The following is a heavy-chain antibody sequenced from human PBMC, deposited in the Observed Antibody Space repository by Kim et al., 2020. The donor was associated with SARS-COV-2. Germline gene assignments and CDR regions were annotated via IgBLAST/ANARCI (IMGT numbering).Heavy chain of an antibody. CDR2: INHSGST. D-gene: IGHD3-10*01. CDR1: GGSFSGYY. Sequence: SETLSLTCAVYGGSFSGYYWSWIRQPPGKGLEWIGEINHSGSTNYNPSLKSRVTISVDTSKNQFSLKLSSVTAADTAVYYCARDLYYGSGKGNFDYWGQG. CDR3: ARDLYYGSGKGNFDY. V-gene: IGHV4-34*01. J-gene: IGHJ4*02.